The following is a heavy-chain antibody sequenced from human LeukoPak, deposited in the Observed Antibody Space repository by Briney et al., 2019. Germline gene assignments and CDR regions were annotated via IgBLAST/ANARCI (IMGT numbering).Heavy chain of an antibody. J-gene: IGHJ4*02. Sequence: GESLKISCKGSGYSFTSYWIGWVRQMPGKGLEWMGIIYPGDSDTRYSPSFQGQVTISADKSISTAYLQWSSLKASDTAMYYCATSFLGYSYGYALDYWGQGTLVTVSS. V-gene: IGHV5-51*01. CDR1: GYSFTSYW. CDR2: IYPGDSDT. D-gene: IGHD5-18*01. CDR3: ATSFLGYSYGYALDY.